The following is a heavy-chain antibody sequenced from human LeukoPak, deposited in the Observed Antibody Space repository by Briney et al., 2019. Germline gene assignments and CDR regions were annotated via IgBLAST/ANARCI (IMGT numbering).Heavy chain of an antibody. D-gene: IGHD4-17*01. J-gene: IGHJ4*02. CDR3: ARDEQTVTPGGY. CDR2: ISSSSSYI. V-gene: IGHV3-21*01. CDR1: GFTFSSYS. Sequence: GGSLRLSCAASGFTFSSYSMNWVRQAPGKGLEWVSSISSSSSYIYYADSVKGRFTISRDNAKNSLYLQMNSLRAEDTAVYYCARDEQTVTPGGYWGQGTLVTVSS.